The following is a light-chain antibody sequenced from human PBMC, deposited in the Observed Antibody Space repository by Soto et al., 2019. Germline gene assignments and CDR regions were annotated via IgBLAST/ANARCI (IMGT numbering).Light chain of an antibody. J-gene: IGKJ5*01. V-gene: IGKV1-39*01. CDR1: QSINTS. CDR3: QQTYSPPSIT. CDR2: GAS. Sequence: IQMTQSPSSLSASVGDRVTITCRASQSINTSLNWYQQHPGKDPKVLLYGASNIQGRVLSRLSGGRCAADFTLTTTSLQPDDFAIYYCQQTYSPPSITFGQGTRLDIK.